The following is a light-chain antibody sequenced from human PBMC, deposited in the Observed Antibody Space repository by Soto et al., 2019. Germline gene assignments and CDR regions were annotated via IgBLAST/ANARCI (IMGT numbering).Light chain of an antibody. CDR2: GNN. V-gene: IGLV1-40*01. J-gene: IGLJ2*01. Sequence: QSVLTQPPSVSGAPGQRVTISCTGSSSNIGAGYDVHWYQQLPGTAPNLLIYGNNNRPSGVPDRFSGSKSGPSASLAITGLQAEDEADYYCQSYDSSVSQVVFGGGTTLTVL. CDR1: SSNIGAGYD. CDR3: QSYDSSVSQVV.